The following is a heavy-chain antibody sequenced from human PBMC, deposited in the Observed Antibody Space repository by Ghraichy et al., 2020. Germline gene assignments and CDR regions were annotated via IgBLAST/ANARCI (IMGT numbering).Heavy chain of an antibody. CDR2: IYYSGST. D-gene: IGHD2-2*01. J-gene: IGHJ4*02. V-gene: IGHV4-30-4*01. Sequence: SETLSLTCTVSGGSISSGDYYWSWIRQPPGKGLEWIGNIYYSGSTYYNPSLKSRVTISVDTSKNQFSLKLSSVTAADTAVYYCARKGVVPAANYFDYWGQGTLVTVSS. CDR1: GGSISSGDYY. CDR3: ARKGVVPAANYFDY.